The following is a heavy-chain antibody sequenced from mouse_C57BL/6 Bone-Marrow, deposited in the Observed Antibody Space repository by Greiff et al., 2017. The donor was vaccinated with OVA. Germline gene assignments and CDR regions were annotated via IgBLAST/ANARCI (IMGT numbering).Heavy chain of an antibody. J-gene: IGHJ4*01. CDR1: GFNIKDDY. Sequence: EVKLVESGAELVRPGASVKLSCTASGFNIKDDYMHWVKQRPEQGLEWIGWIDPENGDTEYASKFQGKATITADTSSNTAYLQLSSLTSEDTAVYYCTTHYYGSYYAMDYWGQGTSVTVSS. V-gene: IGHV14-4*01. CDR2: IDPENGDT. D-gene: IGHD1-1*01. CDR3: TTHYYGSYYAMDY.